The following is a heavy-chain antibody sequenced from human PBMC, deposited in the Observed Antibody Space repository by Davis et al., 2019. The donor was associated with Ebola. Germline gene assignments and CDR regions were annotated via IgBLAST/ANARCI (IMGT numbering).Heavy chain of an antibody. V-gene: IGHV4-34*01. D-gene: IGHD1-14*01. CDR3: ARENQAVLWAFDI. J-gene: IGHJ3*02. CDR2: INHSGST. Sequence: SETLSLTCAVYGGSFSGYYWSWIRQPPGKGLEWIGEINHSGSTNYNPSLKSRVTISVDTSKNQFSLKLSSVTAADTAVYYCARENQAVLWAFDIWGQGTMVTVSS. CDR1: GGSFSGYY.